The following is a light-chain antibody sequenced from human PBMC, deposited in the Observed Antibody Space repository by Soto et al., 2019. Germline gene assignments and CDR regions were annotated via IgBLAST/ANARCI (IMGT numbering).Light chain of an antibody. J-gene: IGLJ1*01. CDR3: CSYAGSPYV. CDR1: SSDVGRYNY. CDR2: DVS. V-gene: IGLV2-11*01. Sequence: QSALTQPRSVSGSPGQSVTISCTGTSSDVGRYNYVSWYQHHPGKAPKLMIYDVSTRPSGVPDRFSGSKSGTTASLTISGLQAEVEADYYCCSYAGSPYVFGTGTKLTVL.